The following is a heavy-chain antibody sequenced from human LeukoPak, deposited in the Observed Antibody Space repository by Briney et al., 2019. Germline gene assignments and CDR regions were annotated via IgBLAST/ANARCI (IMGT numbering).Heavy chain of an antibody. CDR1: GGSISSDS. Sequence: AETPSLTCTVSGGSISSDSWSWIRQPPGKGLEWIGYFYYSGSTYNPSLKSRVTISVDTSKNQFSLKLSSVTGADTAVYYCARLMGLPGDLNFDSWGQGTLVTVSS. V-gene: IGHV4-59*08. CDR3: ARLMGLPGDLNFDS. J-gene: IGHJ4*02. CDR2: FYYSGST. D-gene: IGHD2-2*01.